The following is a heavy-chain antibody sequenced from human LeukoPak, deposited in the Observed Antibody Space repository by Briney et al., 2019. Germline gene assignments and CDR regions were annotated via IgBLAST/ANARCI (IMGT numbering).Heavy chain of an antibody. V-gene: IGHV1-24*01. Sequence: GASVKVSCKVSGYTLTELSMHWVRQAPGKGLEWMGGFDPEDGETIYAQKFQGRVTMTEDTSTDTAYMELSSLRSEDTAVYYCATVAVRRDYYDSSGYYSSWGQGTLVTVSS. CDR2: FDPEDGET. CDR1: GYTLTELS. D-gene: IGHD3-22*01. J-gene: IGHJ5*02. CDR3: ATVAVRRDYYDSSGYYSS.